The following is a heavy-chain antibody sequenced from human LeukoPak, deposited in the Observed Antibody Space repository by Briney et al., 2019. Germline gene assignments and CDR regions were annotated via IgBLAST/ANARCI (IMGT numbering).Heavy chain of an antibody. D-gene: IGHD2-15*01. J-gene: IGHJ4*02. Sequence: GRSLRLSCAASGFTFSSYGMHWVRQAPGKGLEWVAVIWYDGSNKYYADSVKGRFTISRDNSKNTLYLQMNSLRAEDTAVYYCAREVGHCRGGSCPTDYWRQGTLVTVST. CDR1: GFTFSSYG. V-gene: IGHV3-33*01. CDR2: IWYDGSNK. CDR3: AREVGHCRGGSCPTDY.